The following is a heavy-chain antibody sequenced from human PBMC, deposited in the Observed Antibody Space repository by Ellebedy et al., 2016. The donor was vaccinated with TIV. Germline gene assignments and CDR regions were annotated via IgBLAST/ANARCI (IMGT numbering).Heavy chain of an antibody. CDR1: GYIFRYFY. Sequence: ASVKVSCXASGYIFRYFYMHWVRQAPGQGLEWMGWINPASGRTNSEQKFQGRLTLTRDTSISTAFMELSALTSDDTAVYYCARFTGQYDLDYWGQGTLVTVSS. D-gene: IGHD1-1*01. V-gene: IGHV1-2*02. J-gene: IGHJ4*02. CDR3: ARFTGQYDLDY. CDR2: INPASGRT.